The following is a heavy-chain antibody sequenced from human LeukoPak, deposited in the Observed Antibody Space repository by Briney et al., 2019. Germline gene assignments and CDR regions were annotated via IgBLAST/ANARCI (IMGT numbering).Heavy chain of an antibody. CDR3: ARDSNWFDP. J-gene: IGHJ5*02. CDR1: GGSFSGYY. Sequence: SGTLSLTCAVYGGSFSGYYWSWIRQPPRKGLEWIGEINHSGSTNYNPSLKSRVTISVDTSKNQFSLKLSSVTAADTAVYYCARDSNWFDPWGQGTLVTVSS. V-gene: IGHV4-34*01. CDR2: INHSGST.